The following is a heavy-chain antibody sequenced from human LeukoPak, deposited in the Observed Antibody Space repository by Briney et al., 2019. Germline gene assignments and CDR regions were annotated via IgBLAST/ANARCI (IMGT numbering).Heavy chain of an antibody. CDR1: GFTFSSYA. CDR2: IDSSGGST. Sequence: GGPLRLSCAASGFTFSSYAMSWVRQAPGKGLEWVSSIDSSGGSTFYPDSVRGRFTISRDNSKNTLYLQMNSLRAEGTAVYYCAKYYDNSGPSYDYWGQGTLVTVSS. V-gene: IGHV3-23*01. D-gene: IGHD3-22*01. J-gene: IGHJ4*02. CDR3: AKYYDNSGPSYDY.